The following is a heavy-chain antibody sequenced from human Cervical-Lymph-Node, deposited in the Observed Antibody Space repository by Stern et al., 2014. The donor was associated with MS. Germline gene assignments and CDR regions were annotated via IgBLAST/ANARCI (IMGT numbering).Heavy chain of an antibody. CDR2: INPSGGST. CDR1: GYTFTSYY. V-gene: IGHV1-46*01. D-gene: IGHD4-23*01. CDR3: AVPTVVRLRDQYYYYYYGMDV. J-gene: IGHJ6*02. Sequence: VQLVQSGAEVKKPGASVKVSCKASGYTFTSYYMHWVRQAPGQGLEWMGIINPSGGSTSYAQKFQGRVTMTRDTSTSTVYMELSSLRSEDTAVYYCAVPTVVRLRDQYYYYYYGMDVWGQGTTVTVS.